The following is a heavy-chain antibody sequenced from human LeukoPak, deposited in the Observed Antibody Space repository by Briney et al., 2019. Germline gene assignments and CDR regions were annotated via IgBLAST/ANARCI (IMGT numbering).Heavy chain of an antibody. D-gene: IGHD3-10*01. V-gene: IGHV3-21*01. CDR2: ISSSSSYI. Sequence: GGPLRLSCAASGFTFSSYAMSWVRQAPGKGLEWVSSISSSSSYIYYADSVKGRFTISRDNAKNSLYLQMNSLRAGDTAVYYCAGEIGVTMVRGVIDYWAQGTLVTVSS. CDR3: AGEIGVTMVRGVIDY. CDR1: GFTFSSYA. J-gene: IGHJ4*02.